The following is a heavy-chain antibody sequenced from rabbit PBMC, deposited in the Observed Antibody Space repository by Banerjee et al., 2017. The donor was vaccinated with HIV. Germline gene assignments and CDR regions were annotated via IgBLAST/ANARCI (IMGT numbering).Heavy chain of an antibody. CDR2: ISTAGST. CDR3: ARDAVGNSGYDL. V-gene: IGHV1S45*01. Sequence: QEQLEESGGDLVKPGASLTLTCTASGFSFSSNAMCWVRQAPGKGLEWIGFISTAGSTYYTGWAKGRFAIAKASTTVTLQMTSLTAADTATYFCARDAVGNSGYDLWGPGTLVTVS. D-gene: IGHD1-1*01. J-gene: IGHJ4*01. CDR1: GFSFSSNA.